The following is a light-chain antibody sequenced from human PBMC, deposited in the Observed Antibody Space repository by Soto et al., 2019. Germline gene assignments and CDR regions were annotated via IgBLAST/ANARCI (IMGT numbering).Light chain of an antibody. V-gene: IGKV3-20*01. CDR2: GAS. Sequence: EIVLTQSPGTLSLSPGERATLSCRASQTVSTYLAWYQQKPGQAPRLLIYGASSRATGIPDRLSGSGSGSDFSLTISRLEPEDFAVYYCQHYGSSRTSGQGTKVEIK. CDR1: QTVSTY. J-gene: IGKJ1*01. CDR3: QHYGSSRT.